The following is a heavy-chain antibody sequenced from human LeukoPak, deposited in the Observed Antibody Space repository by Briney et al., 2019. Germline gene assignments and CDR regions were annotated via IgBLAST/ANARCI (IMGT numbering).Heavy chain of an antibody. V-gene: IGHV3-48*03. CDR1: GFIFSNYE. D-gene: IGHD6-13*01. Sequence: PGGSLRLSCEASGFIFSNYEMNWVRQAPGKGLECVAYISRSGTTIHYADSLKGRLSISRDNAESTLYLQVSNLRADDTAVYYCARGGIYDLDDSFDIWGQGTVVTVSS. CDR2: ISRSGTTI. J-gene: IGHJ3*02. CDR3: ARGGIYDLDDSFDI.